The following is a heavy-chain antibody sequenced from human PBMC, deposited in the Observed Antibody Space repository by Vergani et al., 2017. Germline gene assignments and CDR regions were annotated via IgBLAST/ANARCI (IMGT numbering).Heavy chain of an antibody. D-gene: IGHD3-22*01. CDR2: IYTSGST. CDR1: GGSISSGGYY. CDR3: ARDPKNYYDSSGYYYPYYYGMDV. V-gene: IGHV4-61*02. Sequence: QVQLQESGPGLVKPSETLSLTCAVSGGSISSGGYYWSWIRQPAGKGLEWIGRIYTSGSTNYNPSLKSRVTISVDTSKNQFSLKLSSVTAADTAVYYCARDPKNYYDSSGYYYPYYYGMDVWGQGTTVTVSS. J-gene: IGHJ6*02.